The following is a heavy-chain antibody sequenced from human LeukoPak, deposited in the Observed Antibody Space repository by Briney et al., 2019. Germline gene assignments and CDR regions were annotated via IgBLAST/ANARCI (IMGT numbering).Heavy chain of an antibody. V-gene: IGHV3-21*01. J-gene: IGHJ3*02. CDR2: ISTSSSYI. Sequence: GGSLRLSCAASGFTFSSYSMNWVRQAPGKGLEWVSSISTSSSYIHYADSVKGRFTISRDNAKNSLYLQMNSLRAEDTAVYYCARGGLISLANTPLGAFDIWGQGAMVSVSS. D-gene: IGHD3/OR15-3a*01. CDR1: GFTFSSYS. CDR3: ARGGLISLANTPLGAFDI.